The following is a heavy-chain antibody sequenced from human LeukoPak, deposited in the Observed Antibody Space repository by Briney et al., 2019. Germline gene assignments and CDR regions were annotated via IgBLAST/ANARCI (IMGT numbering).Heavy chain of an antibody. Sequence: GGSLRLSCAASGVIFSSYWMNWVRQAPGKGLEWVADIKQDGSEKYYVDSVKGRFTISRDNAKNSLYLQMNSLRAEDTAVYYCARDDHSGYDSSYWFDPWGRGTLVTVSS. CDR2: IKQDGSEK. J-gene: IGHJ5*02. D-gene: IGHD5-12*01. V-gene: IGHV3-7*01. CDR1: GVIFSSYW. CDR3: ARDDHSGYDSSYWFDP.